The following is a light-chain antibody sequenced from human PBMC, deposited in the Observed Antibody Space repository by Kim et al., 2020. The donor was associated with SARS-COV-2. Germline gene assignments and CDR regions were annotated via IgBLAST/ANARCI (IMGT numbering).Light chain of an antibody. CDR2: AAS. CDR3: QQSYSIPQT. V-gene: IGKV1-39*01. J-gene: IGKJ1*01. Sequence: DIQMTQSPSSLSASVGDRVTITCRACQTISTYLNWYQQRPGKAPKLLIYAASSLQSEVPSRFSGSGSGTDFTLTISSLQPEDFATYYCQQSYSIPQTFGQGTKVDIK. CDR1: QTISTY.